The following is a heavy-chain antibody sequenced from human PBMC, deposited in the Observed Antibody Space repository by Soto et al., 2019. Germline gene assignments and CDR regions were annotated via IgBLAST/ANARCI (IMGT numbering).Heavy chain of an antibody. CDR3: ARGRKGRELTGYSYYYYYGMDV. J-gene: IGHJ6*02. V-gene: IGHV4-31*03. CDR2: IYESGYT. CDR1: GASVSSGAYY. Sequence: SETLSLTCTVSGASVSSGAYYWCWVRQRPGRGLEWIGYIYESGYTYYNTSLKSRLTISLDRSNNQFSLGLTSVTAADTAVYYCARGRKGRELTGYSYYYYYGMDVWGQGTTVTVSS. D-gene: IGHD1-26*01.